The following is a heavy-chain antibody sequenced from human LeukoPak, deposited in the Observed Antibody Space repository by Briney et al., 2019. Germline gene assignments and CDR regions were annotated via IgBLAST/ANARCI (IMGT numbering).Heavy chain of an antibody. V-gene: IGHV3-74*01. Sequence: QPGGSLRLSCAASGFTFSNYWMHWVRQAPGKGLVWVSRIKNDGSRTSYADSVKGRFTISRDNAKNTLYLQMNSLRAEDTAVYYCAKLAAMIHNYFDYWGQGTLVTVSS. CDR1: GFTFSNYW. CDR2: IKNDGSRT. J-gene: IGHJ4*02. CDR3: AKLAAMIHNYFDY. D-gene: IGHD3-22*01.